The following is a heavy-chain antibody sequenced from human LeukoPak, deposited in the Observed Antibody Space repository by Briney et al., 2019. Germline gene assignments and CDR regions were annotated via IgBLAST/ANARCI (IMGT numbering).Heavy chain of an antibody. V-gene: IGHV3-30-3*01. CDR2: ISYDGNDK. J-gene: IGHJ4*02. CDR1: GFTFSNYA. CDR3: ARDRDTAMGL. D-gene: IGHD5-18*01. Sequence: PGRSLRLSCAASGFTFSNYAMHWVRQAPGKGLEWVAIISYDGNDKYYTDSVKGRFTISRDKSKNTLYLQMNSLGAEDTAVYYCARDRDTAMGLWGQGTLVTVSS.